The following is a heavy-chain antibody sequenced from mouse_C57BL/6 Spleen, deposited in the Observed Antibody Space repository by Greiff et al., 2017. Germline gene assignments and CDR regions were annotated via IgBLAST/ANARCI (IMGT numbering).Heavy chain of an antibody. D-gene: IGHD2-4*01. Sequence: QVQLQQPGAELVMPGASVKLSCKASGYTFTSYWMHWVKQRPGQGLEWIGEIDPSGSYTNYNPKFKGKYTLTVDKSSSTAYMQLSSLTSEDSAVYYCARPLYDYAWFAYWGQGTLVTVSA. CDR2: IDPSGSYT. J-gene: IGHJ3*01. V-gene: IGHV1-69*01. CDR3: ARPLYDYAWFAY. CDR1: GYTFTSYW.